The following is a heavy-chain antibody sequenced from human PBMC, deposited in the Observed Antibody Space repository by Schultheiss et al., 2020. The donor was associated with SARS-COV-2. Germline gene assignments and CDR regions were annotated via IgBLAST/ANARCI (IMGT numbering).Heavy chain of an antibody. CDR2: IKQDGSEK. CDR1: GFTFSRYW. D-gene: IGHD2-2*01. Sequence: GGSLRLSCAVSGFTFSRYWITWVRQAPGKGLEWVASIKQDGSEKYYVDSVKGRFTISRDNAKNSLYLQMNSLRAEDTAVYYCARDIVVVPAAPPPPYYYYYYGMDVWGQGTTVTVSS. V-gene: IGHV3-7*01. CDR3: ARDIVVVPAAPPPPYYYYYYGMDV. J-gene: IGHJ6*02.